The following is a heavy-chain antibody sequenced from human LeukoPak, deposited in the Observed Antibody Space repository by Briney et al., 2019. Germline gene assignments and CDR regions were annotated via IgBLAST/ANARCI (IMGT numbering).Heavy chain of an antibody. CDR2: IYYSGST. V-gene: IGHV4-59*08. CDR1: GGSIRYYN. CDR3: ARHSGPGVMADY. J-gene: IGHJ4*02. D-gene: IGHD3-10*01. Sequence: SETLSLTCTVSGGSIRYYNWSWIPQPPGEGLEWIGYIYYSGSTDYNASSESRVIISVDTSKNQFSLKLSSVTAADTAVYYCARHSGPGVMADYWGQGTLVTVSS.